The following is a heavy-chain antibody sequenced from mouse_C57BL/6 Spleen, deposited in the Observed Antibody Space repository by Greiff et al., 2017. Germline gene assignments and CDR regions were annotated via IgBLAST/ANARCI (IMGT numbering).Heavy chain of an antibody. CDR1: GYTFTSYW. D-gene: IGHD1-1*01. V-gene: IGHV1-64*01. J-gene: IGHJ4*01. Sequence: QVQLQQPGAELVKPGASVKLSCKASGYTFTSYWMHWVKQRPGQGLEWIGMIHPNSGSTNYNEKFKSKATLTVDKSSSTAYMQLSSLTSEDSAVYYCARRYYGSRERYYAMDYWGQGTSVTVSS. CDR2: IHPNSGST. CDR3: ARRYYGSRERYYAMDY.